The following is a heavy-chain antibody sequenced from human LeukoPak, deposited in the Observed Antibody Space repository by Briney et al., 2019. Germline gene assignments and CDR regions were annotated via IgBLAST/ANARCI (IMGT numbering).Heavy chain of an antibody. J-gene: IGHJ5*02. CDR3: ARYYGDFHNWFDP. D-gene: IGHD4-17*01. CDR2: ISSSSSTI. CDR1: GFTFSSYS. V-gene: IGHV3-48*01. Sequence: AGGSLRLSCAASGFTFSSYSMNWVRQAPGKGLEWVSYISSSSSTIYYADSVKGRFTISRDNAKNSLYLQMNSLRAEDTAVYYCARYYGDFHNWFDPWGQGTLVTVSS.